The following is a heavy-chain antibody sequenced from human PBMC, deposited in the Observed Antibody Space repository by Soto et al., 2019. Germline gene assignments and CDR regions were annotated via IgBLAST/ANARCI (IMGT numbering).Heavy chain of an antibody. Sequence: VQLVESGGGVVQPGRSLRLSCAASGFTFSDYAMHCVRQAPGKGLVWVAVVSHDGRNTHYADSVKGRFTISRDSSKNTVSLEMTSLRAEDTAGYYCAKGGRQWLVTSDFNYWCQGALVTVSS. CDR3: AKGGRQWLVTSDFNY. CDR1: GFTFSDYA. D-gene: IGHD6-19*01. J-gene: IGHJ4*02. CDR2: VSHDGRNT. V-gene: IGHV3-30*18.